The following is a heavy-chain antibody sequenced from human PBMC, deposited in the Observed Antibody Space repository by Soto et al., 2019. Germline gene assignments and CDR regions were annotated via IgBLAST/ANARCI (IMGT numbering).Heavy chain of an antibody. D-gene: IGHD3-3*01. J-gene: IGHJ6*02. CDR3: ARDFFVLRFSYGMDV. CDR1: GFTVSSNY. Sequence: GSLRLSCAASGFTVSSNYMSWVRQAPGKGLEWVSVIYSGGSTYYADSVKGRFTISRDNSKNTLYLQMNSLRAEDTAVYYCARDFFVLRFSYGMDVWGQGTTVTVSS. V-gene: IGHV3-53*01. CDR2: IYSGGST.